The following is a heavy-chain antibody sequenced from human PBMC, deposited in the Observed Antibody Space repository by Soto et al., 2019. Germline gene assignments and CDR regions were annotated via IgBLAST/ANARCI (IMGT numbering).Heavy chain of an antibody. J-gene: IGHJ4*02. D-gene: IGHD3-10*01. CDR3: ARGSRDSYPGSRIFDL. CDR1: GFTFSSFA. CDR2: TTDTDGDR. Sequence: GGSLRLSCAASGFTFSSFAMSWVRQVPGKGLEWVSTTTDTDGDRKYADSVRGRFTISRDNSKNTLYLQMSSLRAEDSAVYFCARGSRDSYPGSRIFDLWGRGTRVTVSS. V-gene: IGHV3-23*01.